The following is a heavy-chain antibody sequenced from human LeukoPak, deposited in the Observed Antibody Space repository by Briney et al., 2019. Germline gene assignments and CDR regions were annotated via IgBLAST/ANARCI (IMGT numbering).Heavy chain of an antibody. J-gene: IGHJ4*02. D-gene: IGHD3-3*01. CDR2: IYWDDDK. CDR3: ALHSEVGVVNDY. Sequence: ESGPTLVKPTQTLMLTCTFSGFSFSTTGVGVGWIRQPPGKALEWLALIYWDDDKRYSPSLNSRLTITKDTSKNQVVLTMTNMDPVDTATYYCALHSEVGVVNDYWGQGTLVTVSS. V-gene: IGHV2-5*02. CDR1: GFSFSTTGVG.